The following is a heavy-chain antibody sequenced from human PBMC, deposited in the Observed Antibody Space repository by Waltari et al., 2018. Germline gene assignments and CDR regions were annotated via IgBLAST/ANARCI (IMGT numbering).Heavy chain of an antibody. D-gene: IGHD3-10*01. J-gene: IGHJ4*02. CDR2: IYSSGST. Sequence: QVQLQESGPGLVKPSETLSLTYTVPGGSISRYYWSWIRQPPGKGLEWIGFIYSSGSTNYNPSLKSRVIISVDTSKNQFSLKVRSMTAADTAVYYCARDRGYQDYWGQGTLVTVSS. V-gene: IGHV4-59*01. CDR1: GGSISRYY. CDR3: ARDRGYQDY.